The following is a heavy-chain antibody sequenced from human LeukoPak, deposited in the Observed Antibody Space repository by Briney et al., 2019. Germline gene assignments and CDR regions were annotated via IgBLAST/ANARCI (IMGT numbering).Heavy chain of an antibody. CDR1: GFIFSHYV. J-gene: IGHJ4*02. V-gene: IGHV3-23*01. CDR2: ISGSGTDT. D-gene: IGHD4-17*01. Sequence: GGSLRLSCAASGFIFSHYVMSWVRQAPGKGLEWVSSISGSGTDTYYADSVKGRFTISRDNSKNTLYLQMNSLSAEDTAVYFCANGVYGDFILGDWGQGTLVTASS. CDR3: ANGVYGDFILGD.